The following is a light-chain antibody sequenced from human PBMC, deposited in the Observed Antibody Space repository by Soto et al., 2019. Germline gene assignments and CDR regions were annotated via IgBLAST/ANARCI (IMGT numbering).Light chain of an antibody. Sequence: DIVMTQSPDSLAVSLGERATINCKSSQSVLYSSNNKNCLAWYQQKPGQPPKLLIYWASTRESGVPDRFSGSGSGTDFTLTISSLQAEDVAVYYCQQYYSTPQPFGQGTKLEIK. CDR3: QQYYSTPQP. J-gene: IGKJ2*01. CDR1: QSVLYSSNNKNC. V-gene: IGKV4-1*01. CDR2: WAS.